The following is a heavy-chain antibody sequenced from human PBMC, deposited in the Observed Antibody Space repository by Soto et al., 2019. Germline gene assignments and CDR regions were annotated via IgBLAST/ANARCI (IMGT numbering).Heavy chain of an antibody. CDR1: GYTFTGYY. D-gene: IGHD3-22*01. J-gene: IGHJ4*02. Sequence: GASVKVSCKASGYTFTGYYMHWVRQAPGQGLEWMGWINPNSGGTNYAQKFQGWVTMTRDTSISTAYMELSRLRSDDTAVYYCARERGLLYDSSGYYYVSPFYYFDYWGQGTLVTVSS. CDR3: ARERGLLYDSSGYYYVSPFYYFDY. V-gene: IGHV1-2*04. CDR2: INPNSGGT.